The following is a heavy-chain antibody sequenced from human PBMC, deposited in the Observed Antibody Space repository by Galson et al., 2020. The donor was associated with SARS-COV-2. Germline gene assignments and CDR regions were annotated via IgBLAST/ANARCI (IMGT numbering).Heavy chain of an antibody. CDR2: IWYDGSNK. D-gene: IGHD2-21*02. CDR3: AKDPLPNLAYCGGDCYWKEGYYFDY. CDR1: GFTFSSYG. Sequence: GESLKISCAASGFTFSSYGMHWVRQAPGKGLEWVAVIWYDGSNKYYADSVKGRFTISRDNSKNTLYLQMNSLRAEDTAVYYCAKDPLPNLAYCGGDCYWKEGYYFDYWGQGTLVTVSS. J-gene: IGHJ4*02. V-gene: IGHV3-33*06.